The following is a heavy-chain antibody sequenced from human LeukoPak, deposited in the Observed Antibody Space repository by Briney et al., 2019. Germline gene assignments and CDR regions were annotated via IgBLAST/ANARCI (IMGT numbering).Heavy chain of an antibody. J-gene: IGHJ4*02. V-gene: IGHV3-30-3*01. CDR1: GGTFSSYA. D-gene: IGHD3-22*01. Sequence: SCKASGGTFSSYAMHWVRQAPGKGLEWVAVISYDGSNKYYADSVNGRFTISRDNSKNTLYLQMNSLRAEDTAVYYCARWVDSIDCFDYWGQGTLVTVSS. CDR3: ARWVDSIDCFDY. CDR2: ISYDGSNK.